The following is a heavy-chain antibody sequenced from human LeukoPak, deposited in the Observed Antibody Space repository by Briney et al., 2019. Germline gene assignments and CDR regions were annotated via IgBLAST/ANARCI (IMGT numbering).Heavy chain of an antibody. CDR2: IVPSSGGT. Sequence: ASVTVTCKASGYTFSGYYMHWVRQAPGQGLEWMGWIVPSSGGTNYAQQFQGRVTMTRDTSISTACMELSRLTSDDTAVYYCTRVVRANTAMWFDCWGQGTLVTVSS. CDR1: GYTFSGYY. CDR3: TRVVRANTAMWFDC. V-gene: IGHV1-2*02. J-gene: IGHJ5*01. D-gene: IGHD2/OR15-2a*01.